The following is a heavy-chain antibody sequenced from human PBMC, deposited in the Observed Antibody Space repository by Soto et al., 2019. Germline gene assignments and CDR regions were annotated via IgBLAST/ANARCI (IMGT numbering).Heavy chain of an antibody. CDR1: GYTFTSYD. CDR2: MNPNSGNT. V-gene: IGHV1-8*01. CDR3: ARGYCSGGSCFFPYYYYYYMDV. D-gene: IGHD2-15*01. J-gene: IGHJ6*03. Sequence: GASVKVSCKASGYTFTSYDINWVRQATGQGLEWMGWMNPNSGNTGYAQKFQGRVTMTRNTSISTAYMELSSLRSEDTAVYYCARGYCSGGSCFFPYYYYYYMDVWGKGTTVTVSS.